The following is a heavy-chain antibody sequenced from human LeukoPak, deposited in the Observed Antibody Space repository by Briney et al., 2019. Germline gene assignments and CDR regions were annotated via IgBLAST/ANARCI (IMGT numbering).Heavy chain of an antibody. CDR3: ARDVPPRYYDILTGYWNWFDP. CDR2: IYTSGST. D-gene: IGHD3-9*01. CDR1: GGSISSYY. V-gene: IGHV4-4*07. J-gene: IGHJ5*02. Sequence: PSETLSLTCTVSGGSISSYYWSWIRQPAGKGLEWIGRIYTSGSTNYNPSLKSRVTMSVDTSKNQFSLKLSSVTAADTAVYYCARDVPPRYYDILTGYWNWFDPWGQGTLVTVSS.